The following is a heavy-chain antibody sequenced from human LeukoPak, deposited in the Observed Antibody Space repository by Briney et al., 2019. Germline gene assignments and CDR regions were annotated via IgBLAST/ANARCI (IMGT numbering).Heavy chain of an antibody. V-gene: IGHV3-48*03. Sequence: PGGSLRLSCAASGFTFSSYEMNWVRQAPGKGLEWVSYISSSGSTIYYADSVKGRFTISRDNAKNSLYLQMNSLRAEDTAVYYCARGAKTLWFGELGYWGQGTLVTVSS. J-gene: IGHJ4*02. CDR2: ISSSGSTI. CDR1: GFTFSSYE. CDR3: ARGAKTLWFGELGY. D-gene: IGHD3-10*01.